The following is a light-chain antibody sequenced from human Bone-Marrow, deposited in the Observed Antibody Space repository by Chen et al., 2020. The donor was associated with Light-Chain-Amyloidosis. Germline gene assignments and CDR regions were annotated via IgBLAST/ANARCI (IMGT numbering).Light chain of an antibody. V-gene: IGKV1-39*01. CDR3: QQSYTMPWT. J-gene: IGKJ1*01. CDR1: QSISRN. Sequence: DIQMTQSPSALSASVGDRVTITCRASQSISRNLNWYQQKPGKAPKLLIYAASSLHIGVPSRFSGSGSGTDFTLTISSLQPEDLATDCYQQSYTMPWTFGLGTKVEIK. CDR2: AAS.